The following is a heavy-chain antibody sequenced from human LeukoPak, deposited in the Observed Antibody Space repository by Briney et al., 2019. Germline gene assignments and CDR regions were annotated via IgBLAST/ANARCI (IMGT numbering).Heavy chain of an antibody. J-gene: IGHJ4*02. D-gene: IGHD5-18*01. Sequence: GGSLRLSCAASGFTFSSYGMHWVRQAPGKGLEWVAFIRYDGSNKYYADSVKGRFTISRDSSKNTLYLQMNSLRPEDTAVYYCAKLGEGGYSYDYLPYYFDYWGQGTLVTVSS. V-gene: IGHV3-30*02. CDR3: AKLGEGGYSYDYLPYYFDY. CDR1: GFTFSSYG. CDR2: IRYDGSNK.